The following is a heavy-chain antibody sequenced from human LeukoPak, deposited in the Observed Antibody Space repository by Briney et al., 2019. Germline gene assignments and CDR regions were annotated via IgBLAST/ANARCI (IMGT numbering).Heavy chain of an antibody. CDR1: GFTFSTSA. CDR3: AAELYGVYTDCCTFHL. Sequence: TSVKVSCKTSGFTFSTSAVQWVRQARGQRLEWIGWIIVGSGATNYAQSLQGRFTITRDMSTSTAYMELSSLGSEDSAVYYCAAELYGVYTDCCTFHLWGQGTLVTVSS. CDR2: IIVGSGAT. V-gene: IGHV1-58*01. D-gene: IGHD4-17*01. J-gene: IGHJ3*01.